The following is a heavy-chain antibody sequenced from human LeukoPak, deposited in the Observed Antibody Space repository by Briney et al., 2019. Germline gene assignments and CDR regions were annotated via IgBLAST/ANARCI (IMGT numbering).Heavy chain of an antibody. J-gene: IGHJ4*02. CDR1: GGSIYNNGYY. CDR3: AREYGSGSEIES. CDR2: IFHSGIT. D-gene: IGHD3-10*01. V-gene: IGHV4-31*03. Sequence: PSETLSLTCTVSGGSIYNNGYYWTWVRQHPGRGLEWIGNIFHSGITYHNPSLESRVTISVDTSKNQFFLKLTSVTAADTAVYYCAREYGSGSEIESWGQGSLVAVSS.